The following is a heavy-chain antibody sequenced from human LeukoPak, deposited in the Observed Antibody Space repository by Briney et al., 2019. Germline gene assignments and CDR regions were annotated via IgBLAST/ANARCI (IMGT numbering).Heavy chain of an antibody. J-gene: IGHJ5*02. V-gene: IGHV4-34*01. CDR1: GGSFSGYY. CDR2: INHSGST. Sequence: SETLSLTCAVYGGSFSGYYWSWIRQPPGKGLEWIGEINHSGSTNYNPSLKSRVTISVDTSKNQFSLKLSSATAADTAVYYCARIARYYYDSSVEWFDPWGQGTLVTVSS. D-gene: IGHD3-22*01. CDR3: ARIARYYYDSSVEWFDP.